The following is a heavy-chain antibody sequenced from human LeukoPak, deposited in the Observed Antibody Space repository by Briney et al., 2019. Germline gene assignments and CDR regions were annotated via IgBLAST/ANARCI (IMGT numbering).Heavy chain of an antibody. CDR3: ARGKYTNWFDP. Sequence: SETLSLTCAVYSGSFSGYYWSWIRQPPGKGLEWIGEINHSGSTNYNPSLKSRVTISVDTSKNQFSLKLSSVTAADTAVYYCARGKYTNWFDPWGQGTLVTVSS. V-gene: IGHV4-34*01. J-gene: IGHJ5*02. D-gene: IGHD6-6*01. CDR2: INHSGST. CDR1: SGSFSGYY.